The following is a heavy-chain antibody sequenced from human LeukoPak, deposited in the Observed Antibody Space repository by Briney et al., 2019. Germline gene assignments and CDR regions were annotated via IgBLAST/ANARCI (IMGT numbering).Heavy chain of an antibody. J-gene: IGHJ4*02. Sequence: ASVKVSCKASGYTFTSYGISWVRQAPGQGLEWMGWISAYNGNTNYAQKLQGRVTMTTDTSTSTAYMELRSLRSDDTAVYYCARIRVEQWLAPTGWYYFDYWGQGTLVTVSS. CDR2: ISAYNGNT. CDR3: ARIRVEQWLAPTGWYYFDY. CDR1: GYTFTSYG. V-gene: IGHV1-18*01. D-gene: IGHD6-19*01.